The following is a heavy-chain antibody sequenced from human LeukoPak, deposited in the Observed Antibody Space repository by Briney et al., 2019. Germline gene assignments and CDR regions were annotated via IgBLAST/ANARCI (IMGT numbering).Heavy chain of an antibody. CDR1: GYTFTSYD. J-gene: IGHJ4*02. CDR2: MNPNSGNT. Sequence: GASVKVSCKTSGYTFTSYDINWVRQATGQGLEWMGWMNPNSGNTGYAQKFQGRVTMTRDTSISTAYMELSRLRSDDTAVYYCARARKIPAAMVDYWGQGTLVTVSS. V-gene: IGHV1-8*01. D-gene: IGHD2-2*01. CDR3: ARARKIPAAMVDY.